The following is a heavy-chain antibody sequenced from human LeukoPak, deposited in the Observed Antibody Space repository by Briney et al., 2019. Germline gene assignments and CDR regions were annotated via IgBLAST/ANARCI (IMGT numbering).Heavy chain of an antibody. CDR3: ARDEIGIAAAGLDY. D-gene: IGHD6-13*01. CDR2: INPSGGST. Sequence: ASVKVSCKVSGYTLTELSMHWVRQAPGQGLEWMGIINPSGGSTSYAQKFQGRVTMTRDTSTSTVYMELSSLRSDDTAVYYCARDEIGIAAAGLDYWGQGTLVTVSS. J-gene: IGHJ4*02. CDR1: GYTLTELS. V-gene: IGHV1-46*01.